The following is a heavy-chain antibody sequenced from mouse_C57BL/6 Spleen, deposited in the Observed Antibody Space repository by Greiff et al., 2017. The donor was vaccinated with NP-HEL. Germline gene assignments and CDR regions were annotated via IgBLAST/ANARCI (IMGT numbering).Heavy chain of an antibody. CDR1: GFTFSDYY. Sequence: EVKLMESGGGLVQPGGSLKLSCAASGFTFSDYYMYWVRQTPEKRLEWVAYISNGGGSTYYPDTVKGRFTISRDNAKNTLYLQMSRLKSEDTAMYYCARQYYYGSYYAMDYWGQGTSVTVSS. V-gene: IGHV5-12*01. CDR3: ARQYYYGSYYAMDY. J-gene: IGHJ4*01. CDR2: ISNGGGST. D-gene: IGHD1-1*01.